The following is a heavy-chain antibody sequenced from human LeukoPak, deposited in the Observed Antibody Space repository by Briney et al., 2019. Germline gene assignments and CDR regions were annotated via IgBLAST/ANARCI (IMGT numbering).Heavy chain of an antibody. Sequence: PGGSLRLSCAASGFTFSSYAMSWVRQAPGKGLEWVSAISGSGGSTYYADSVKGRFTSSRDNSKNTLYLQMNSLRAEDTAVYYCAKAREDFDWLLSPQYYFDYWGQGTLVTVSS. CDR2: ISGSGGST. J-gene: IGHJ4*02. D-gene: IGHD3-9*01. V-gene: IGHV3-23*01. CDR1: GFTFSSYA. CDR3: AKAREDFDWLLSPQYYFDY.